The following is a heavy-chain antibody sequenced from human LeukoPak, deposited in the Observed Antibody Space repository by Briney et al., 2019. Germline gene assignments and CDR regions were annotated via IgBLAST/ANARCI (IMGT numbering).Heavy chain of an antibody. V-gene: IGHV3-30*02. CDR3: ATVGYSGYRWESFDY. CDR1: GFSFSTYG. J-gene: IGHJ4*02. Sequence: GGSLRLSCGASGFSFSTYGMHWVRQAPGKGLEWVALIWSDGISKDYADSVKGRFTISRDNSKNTLYLQMNSLRAEDTAVYYCATVGYSGYRWESFDYWGQGTLVTVSS. D-gene: IGHD5-12*01. CDR2: IWSDGISK.